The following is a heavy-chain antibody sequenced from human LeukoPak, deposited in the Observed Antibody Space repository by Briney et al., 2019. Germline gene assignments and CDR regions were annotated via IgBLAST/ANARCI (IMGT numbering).Heavy chain of an antibody. CDR3: ARDQGDYYHNYYYYGMDV. D-gene: IGHD4-17*01. V-gene: IGHV4-59*01. J-gene: IGHJ6*02. CDR2: IYYSGST. CDR1: GGSISGYY. Sequence: SETLSLTCTVSGGSISGYYWSWIRQPPGKGLEWIGYIYYSGSTNYNPSLKSRVTISVDTSKNQFSLKLSSVTAADTAVYYCARDQGDYYHNYYYYGMDVWGQGTTVTVSS.